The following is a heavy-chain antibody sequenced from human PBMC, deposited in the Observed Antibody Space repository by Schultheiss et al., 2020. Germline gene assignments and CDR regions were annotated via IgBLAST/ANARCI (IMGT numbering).Heavy chain of an antibody. Sequence: SETLSLTCSVSDGSISSHYWSWIRLPPGRGLEYIAYVYHTGTTNYSPSLNSRVTVSVDTSKSQFSLKLNSVTAADTAVYYCATNYYAYGMDVWGQGTTVTVSS. CDR1: DGSISSHY. D-gene: IGHD3-10*01. J-gene: IGHJ6*02. CDR2: VYHTGTT. V-gene: IGHV4-59*08. CDR3: ATNYYAYGMDV.